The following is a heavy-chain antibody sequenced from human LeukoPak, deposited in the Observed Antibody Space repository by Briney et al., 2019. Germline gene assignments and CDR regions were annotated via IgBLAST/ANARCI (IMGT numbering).Heavy chain of an antibody. CDR1: GFTFSSYA. CDR3: AKGLQSGGTCYSGFDS. V-gene: IGHV3-23*01. Sequence: GGSLRLSCAASGFTFSSYAMNWVRQAPGKGLEWVSGIRGNGGSTYYADSVKSRFTISRDNSKNTVYLEMSSLRAEDTALYYCAKGLQSGGTCYSGFDSWGQGTLVTVSS. J-gene: IGHJ4*02. D-gene: IGHD2-15*01. CDR2: IRGNGGST.